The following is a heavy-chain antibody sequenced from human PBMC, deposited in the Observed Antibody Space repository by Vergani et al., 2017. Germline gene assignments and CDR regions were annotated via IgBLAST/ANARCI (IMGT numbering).Heavy chain of an antibody. D-gene: IGHD2-21*01. CDR3: VRDTRRYFLDSIGGGDSDSPPFVPAV. V-gene: IGHV4-59*01. CDR2: IYYNGRT. Sequence: QVRLQESGPGLVRPSETLSITCTVSGGSLTPYYWSWIRQSPGKGLEWIGNIYYNGRTKYNPSLKRRATISADTSKDQFSLRLTSMTASDTAVYYCVRDTRRYFLDSIGGGDSDSPPFVPAVWGLGTGVTVS. CDR1: GGSLTPYY. J-gene: IGHJ3*01.